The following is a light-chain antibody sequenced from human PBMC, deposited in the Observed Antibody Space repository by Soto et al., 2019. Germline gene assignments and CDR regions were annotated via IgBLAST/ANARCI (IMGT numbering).Light chain of an antibody. CDR3: CSYAGNSNRV. V-gene: IGLV2-8*01. J-gene: IGLJ3*02. Sequence: QSALTQPPSASGSPGHSVTISCTGTSSDVGGRNYVSWYQQHPGKAPKVMIYEVTKRPSGVPDRFSGSKSGNTASLTVSGLRAEDEADYYCCSYAGNSNRVFGGGTKLTVL. CDR1: SSDVGGRNY. CDR2: EVT.